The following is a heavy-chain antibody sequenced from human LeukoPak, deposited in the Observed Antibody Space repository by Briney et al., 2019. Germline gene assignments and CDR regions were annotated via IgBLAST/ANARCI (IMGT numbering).Heavy chain of an antibody. CDR3: AKRDDYLGWFDP. V-gene: IGHV3-23*01. Sequence: PGGSLRLSCVASGFTFSNYAVSWVRQAPGKGLEWVSGISSSGGSTDYADSVKGRFTISRDNSKKTLYLQMNSLRAEDTAVYYCAKRDDYLGWFDPWGQGTLVTVSS. CDR1: GFTFSNYA. D-gene: IGHD3-16*01. CDR2: ISSSGGST. J-gene: IGHJ5*02.